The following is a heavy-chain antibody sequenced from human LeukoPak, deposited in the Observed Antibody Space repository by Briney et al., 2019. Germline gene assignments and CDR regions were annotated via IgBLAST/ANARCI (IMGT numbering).Heavy chain of an antibody. D-gene: IGHD3-22*01. V-gene: IGHV3-7*01. CDR3: ARIPEYYDSSGYFY. J-gene: IGHJ4*02. CDR2: IKQDGSEK. Sequence: GGSLRLSCAASGVTLSNFWMNWVRQAPGKGLKWVASIKQDGSEKYYVDSVKGRFTITRDNAKNSLYLQINSLRAGDTAVYYCARIPEYYDSSGYFYWGQGTLVTVSS. CDR1: GVTLSNFW.